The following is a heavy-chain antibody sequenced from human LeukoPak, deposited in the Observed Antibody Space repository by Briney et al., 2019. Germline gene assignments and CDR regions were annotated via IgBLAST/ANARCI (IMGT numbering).Heavy chain of an antibody. CDR1: GFTFSSYP. Sequence: GGSLRLSCAVSGFTFSSYPMNWVRQAPGKGLEWVSYISSSTTTIYYADSVKGRFTMSRDNAKNSLYLQMNSLRAEDTAVYYCARRPYCSGGSCRFKRNNWFDPWGQGTLVTVSS. D-gene: IGHD2-15*01. CDR2: ISSSTTTI. CDR3: ARRPYCSGGSCRFKRNNWFDP. J-gene: IGHJ5*02. V-gene: IGHV3-48*01.